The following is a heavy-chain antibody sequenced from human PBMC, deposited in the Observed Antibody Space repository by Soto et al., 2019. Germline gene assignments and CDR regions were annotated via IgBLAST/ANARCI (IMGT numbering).Heavy chain of an antibody. CDR1: GGFITSINNY. Sequence: SQTLSLTCTVSGGFITSINNYWGWIRQPPGMGLGWIANIYYDGSTFYNPSLKSRAAMSIDTSKNKFSLNLTSVTATDTAVYYCTTVVIPGTRHMD. J-gene: IGHJ6*03. CDR3: TTVVIPGTRHMD. D-gene: IGHD2-21*01. CDR2: IYYDGST. V-gene: IGHV4-39*01.